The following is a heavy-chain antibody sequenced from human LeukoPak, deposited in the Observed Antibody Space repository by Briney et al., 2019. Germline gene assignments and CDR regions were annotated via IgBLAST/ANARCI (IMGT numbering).Heavy chain of an antibody. D-gene: IGHD4-17*01. J-gene: IGHJ4*02. Sequence: GGSLRLSCAASGFTFNIYAMSWVRQAPGKGLEWVSSISGSDGSTYYADSVKGRFTISRDNSKNTLYLQMNSLRAEDTAVHYCARADYGDYVDYWGQGTLVTVSS. CDR2: ISGSDGST. V-gene: IGHV3-23*01. CDR3: ARADYGDYVDY. CDR1: GFTFNIYA.